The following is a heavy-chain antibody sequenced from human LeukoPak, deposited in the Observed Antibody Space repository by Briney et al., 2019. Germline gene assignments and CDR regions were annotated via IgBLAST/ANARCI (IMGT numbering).Heavy chain of an antibody. D-gene: IGHD3-16*01. CDR3: ARDFGLNSFDY. V-gene: IGHV4-30-2*01. Sequence: SETLSLTCTVSGGSISSGGYSWSWIRQPPGKGLEWIGYIYHSGSTYYNPSLKSRVTISVDRSKNQFSLKLSSVTAADTAVYYCARDFGLNSFDYWGQGTLVTVSS. CDR1: GGSISSGGYS. CDR2: IYHSGST. J-gene: IGHJ4*02.